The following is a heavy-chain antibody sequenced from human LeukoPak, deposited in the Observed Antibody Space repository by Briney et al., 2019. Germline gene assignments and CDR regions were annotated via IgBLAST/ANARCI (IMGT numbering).Heavy chain of an antibody. V-gene: IGHV3-49*04. Sequence: GRSLRLSCTTSGFTFGDYAVSWVRQAPGKGLEWVGFIRSKPYGGTTEYAASVKGRFTISRDDSQSIAYLQMNSLKTEDTAVYYCTREGEEDNYWGQGTLVTVSS. J-gene: IGHJ4*02. CDR1: GFTFGDYA. CDR2: IRSKPYGGTT. CDR3: TREGEEDNY.